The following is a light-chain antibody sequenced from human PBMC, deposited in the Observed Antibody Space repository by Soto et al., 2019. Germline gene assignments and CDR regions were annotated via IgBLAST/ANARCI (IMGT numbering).Light chain of an antibody. CDR3: QQYETYSGT. CDR2: RAS. CDR1: QIINTW. J-gene: IGKJ3*01. Sequence: DIPMTQSPSSLFASVGDRVTITCRASQIINTWLAWYQQKPGKAPKLLIYRASNLLSGVPSRFSGSGSGTEFTLTISSLQPDDFSIYYCQQYETYSGTFGPGTKVDL. V-gene: IGKV1-5*03.